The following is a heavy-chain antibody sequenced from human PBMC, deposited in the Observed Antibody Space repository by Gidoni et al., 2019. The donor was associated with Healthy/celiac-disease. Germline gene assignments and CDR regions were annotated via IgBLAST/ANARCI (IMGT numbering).Heavy chain of an antibody. D-gene: IGHD6-19*01. CDR1: GFPFSSYS. V-gene: IGHV3-21*01. Sequence: EVQLVESGGGLVKPGGSLRLSCAASGFPFSSYSMNWVRQAPGKGLEWVSSISSSSSYIYYADSVKGRFTISRDNAKNSLYLQMNSLRAEDTAVYYCAREAIAVAGFFDYWGQGTLVTVSS. CDR3: AREAIAVAGFFDY. CDR2: ISSSSSYI. J-gene: IGHJ4*02.